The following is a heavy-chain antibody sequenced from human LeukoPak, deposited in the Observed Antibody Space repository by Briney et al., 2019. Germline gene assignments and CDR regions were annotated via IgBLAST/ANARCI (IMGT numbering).Heavy chain of an antibody. CDR2: IESKTDGGTT. CDR3: TTYGSGRKFDY. V-gene: IGHV3-15*04. D-gene: IGHD3-10*01. CDR1: GFSFSDAW. Sequence: GGSLRLSCAASGFSFSDAWMSWVRQIPGRGLEWVGRIESKTDGGTTDYAAPVKGRFTISRDDSTNTLYLQMNSLKSEDTAVYYCTTYGSGRKFDYWGQGILVTVPS. J-gene: IGHJ4*02.